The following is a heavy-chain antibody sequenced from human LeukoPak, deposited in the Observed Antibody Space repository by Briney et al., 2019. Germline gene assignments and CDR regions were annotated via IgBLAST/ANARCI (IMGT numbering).Heavy chain of an antibody. Sequence: SETLSLTCVVSGYSISSAYSWGWIRQPPGKGLEWIGSIHHTGITHYNPSLKSRVTISLDTATNQFSLKVNSVTAADTAVYYCARQYTSGWDYWGQGTLVTVSS. D-gene: IGHD6-19*01. CDR1: GYSISSAYS. CDR2: IHHTGIT. CDR3: ARQYTSGWDY. J-gene: IGHJ4*02. V-gene: IGHV4-38-2*01.